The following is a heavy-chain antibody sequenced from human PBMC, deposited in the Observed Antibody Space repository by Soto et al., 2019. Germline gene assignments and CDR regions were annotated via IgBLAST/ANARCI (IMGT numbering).Heavy chain of an antibody. D-gene: IGHD3-22*01. CDR3: ARQAASGYYPDDY. V-gene: IGHV3-33*01. Sequence: GGSLRLSCAASGFTFSSYGMHWVRQAPGKGLEWVAVIWYDGSNKYYADSVKGRFTISGDNSKNTLYLQMNSLRAEDTAVYYCARQAASGYYPDDYWGQGTLVTVS. CDR1: GFTFSSYG. J-gene: IGHJ4*02. CDR2: IWYDGSNK.